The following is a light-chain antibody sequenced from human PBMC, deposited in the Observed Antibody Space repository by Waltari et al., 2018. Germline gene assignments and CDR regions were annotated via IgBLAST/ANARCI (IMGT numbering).Light chain of an antibody. J-gene: IGKJ1*01. V-gene: IGKV1-39*01. CDR1: QTIRSF. CDR3: QQYDTTPRT. CDR2: AAS. Sequence: QLTQSQSSLPASVGDRITITCRASQTIRSFLTWYQQKPGKAPKLLIYAASSLESGVPSRFSGSASGTDFTLTISSLQPEDFATYYCQQYDTTPRTFGQGTKVEIK.